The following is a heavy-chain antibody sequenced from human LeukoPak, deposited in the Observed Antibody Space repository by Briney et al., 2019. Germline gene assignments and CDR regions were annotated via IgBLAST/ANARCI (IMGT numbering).Heavy chain of an antibody. D-gene: IGHD2-2*01. Sequence: GGSLRLSCAASGFTFSSYSMNWVRQAPGKGLEWVSSISSSCSYIYYADSVKGRFTISRDNAKNSLYLQMNSLRAEDTAVYYCARDVSSGYCSSTSCSAFDYWGQGTLVTVSS. CDR1: GFTFSSYS. V-gene: IGHV3-21*01. CDR3: ARDVSSGYCSSTSCSAFDY. J-gene: IGHJ4*02. CDR2: ISSSCSYI.